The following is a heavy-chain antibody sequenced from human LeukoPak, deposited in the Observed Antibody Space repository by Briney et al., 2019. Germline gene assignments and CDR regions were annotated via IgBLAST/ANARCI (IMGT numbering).Heavy chain of an antibody. CDR3: ARGFQRYYYDSSGYYY. D-gene: IGHD3-22*01. V-gene: IGHV3-20*01. Sequence: GGSLRLSCAASGFTLDDYGMSWVRQAPGKGLEWVSGINWNGGSTDYADSVKGRFTISRDNAKNSPYLQMNSLRAEDTALYHCARGFQRYYYDSSGYYYWGQGTLVTVSS. CDR2: INWNGGST. J-gene: IGHJ4*02. CDR1: GFTLDDYG.